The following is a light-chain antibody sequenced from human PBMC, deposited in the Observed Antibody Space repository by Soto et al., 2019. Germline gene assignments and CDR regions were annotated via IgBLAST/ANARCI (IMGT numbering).Light chain of an antibody. CDR3: QQANSFPLT. Sequence: DIQMTQYPSSVSASVGDRVTITCRASQGISSWLACYQQKPGKAPKLLIYAASRLQSGVPSRFRVSGSGTDVTLTISSLQSEHFATYYCQQANSFPLTVGQGTRLEI. J-gene: IGKJ5*01. CDR1: QGISSW. V-gene: IGKV1-12*01. CDR2: AAS.